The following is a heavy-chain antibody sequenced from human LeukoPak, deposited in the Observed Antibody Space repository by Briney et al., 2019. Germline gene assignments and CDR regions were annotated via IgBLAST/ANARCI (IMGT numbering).Heavy chain of an antibody. CDR3: ARGGSMGYYDSSGNYYEYFDY. V-gene: IGHV4-30-4*08. CDR1: GGSISSGEYY. CDR2: IYFTGNT. J-gene: IGHJ4*02. D-gene: IGHD3-22*01. Sequence: SETLSLTCTVSGGSISSGEYYWNWIRQSPGKGLEWIGQIYFTGNTYYNLSFKSRVTISMDTSKNQFSLKLNSVTAADTAVYYCARGGSMGYYDSSGNYYEYFDYWGQGTLVTVSS.